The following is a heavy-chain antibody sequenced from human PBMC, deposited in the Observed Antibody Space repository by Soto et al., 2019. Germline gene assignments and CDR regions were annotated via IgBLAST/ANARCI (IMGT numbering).Heavy chain of an antibody. Sequence: GASVKVSCKASGYTFTSYGISWVRQAPGQGLEWMGWISAYNGNTNYVQKLQDRVTMTTDTSTSTAYMELRSLRSDDTAVYYRARDLPSYSSSSHDYWGQGTLVTVSS. D-gene: IGHD6-6*01. V-gene: IGHV1-18*04. CDR3: ARDLPSYSSSSHDY. CDR2: ISAYNGNT. J-gene: IGHJ4*02. CDR1: GYTFTSYG.